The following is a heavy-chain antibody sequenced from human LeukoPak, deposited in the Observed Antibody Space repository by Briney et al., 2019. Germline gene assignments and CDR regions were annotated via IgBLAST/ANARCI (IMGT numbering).Heavy chain of an antibody. J-gene: IGHJ4*02. D-gene: IGHD5-18*01. CDR1: GFTFSSYE. Sequence: GGSLRLSCAASGFTFSSYEMNWVRQAPGKGLEWVSYISSSGSTIYYADPVKGRFTISRDNAKNSLYLQMNSLRAEDTAVYYCARVGYSYGYYPGFDYWGQGTLVTVSS. CDR3: ARVGYSYGYYPGFDY. V-gene: IGHV3-48*03. CDR2: ISSSGSTI.